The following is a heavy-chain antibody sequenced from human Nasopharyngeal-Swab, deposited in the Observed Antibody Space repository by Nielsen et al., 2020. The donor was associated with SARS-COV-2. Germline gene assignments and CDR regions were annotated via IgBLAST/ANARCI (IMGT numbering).Heavy chain of an antibody. V-gene: IGHV6-1*01. D-gene: IGHD1-1*01. Sequence: SETLSLTCAISGDSVSSNSAAWNWIRQSPSRGLEWLGRTYYRSKWYNDYAVSVKGRITINPDTSKNQFSLQLNSVTPEDTAVYYCARGRTTGTAGLFDYWGQGTLVTVSS. CDR3: ARGRTTGTAGLFDY. CDR1: GDSVSSNSAA. J-gene: IGHJ4*02. CDR2: TYYRSKWYN.